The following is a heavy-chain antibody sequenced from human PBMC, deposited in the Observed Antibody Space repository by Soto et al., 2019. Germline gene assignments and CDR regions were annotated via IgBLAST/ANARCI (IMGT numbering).Heavy chain of an antibody. CDR1: GFTFSSYA. V-gene: IGHV3-30-3*01. D-gene: IGHD5-18*01. CDR2: ISYDGSNK. Sequence: GGSLRLSCAASGFTFSSYAMHWVRQAPGKGLEWVAVISYDGSNKYYADSVKGRFTISRDNSKNTLYLQMNSLRAEDTAVYYCARDSIGGYSYGLLDYWGQGTLVTVSS. CDR3: ARDSIGGYSYGLLDY. J-gene: IGHJ4*02.